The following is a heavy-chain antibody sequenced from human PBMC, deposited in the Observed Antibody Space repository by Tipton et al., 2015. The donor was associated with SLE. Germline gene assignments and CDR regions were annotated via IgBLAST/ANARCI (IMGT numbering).Heavy chain of an antibody. CDR1: GSSITAYY. J-gene: IGHJ6*02. CDR2: VYYSGTT. Sequence: TLSLTCTVSGSSITAYYWTWIRQPPGKGLEWIGYVYYSGTTNYNPSLKSRVTISVDPAKNQFSLRLTSVTAADTAVYYCARGMVTWRGAIPGVDVWGQGTTVNVSS. V-gene: IGHV4-59*08. D-gene: IGHD2-21*02. CDR3: ARGMVTWRGAIPGVDV.